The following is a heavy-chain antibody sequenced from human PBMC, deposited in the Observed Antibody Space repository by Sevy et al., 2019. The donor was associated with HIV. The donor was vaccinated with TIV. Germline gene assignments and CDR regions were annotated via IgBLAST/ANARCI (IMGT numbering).Heavy chain of an antibody. CDR1: GLTLSSHA. D-gene: IGHD6-6*01. CDR2: ISRSGEKT. J-gene: IGHJ4*02. Sequence: GGSLRLSCEVYGLTLSSHAMTWVRQAPGKGLEWVSRISRSGEKTLYADSVKGRFTVSRDISKNTLYLQMNRLRIDDKAIYYWAQELRPNDNWGRGTMVTVSS. CDR3: AQELRPNDN. V-gene: IGHV3-23*01.